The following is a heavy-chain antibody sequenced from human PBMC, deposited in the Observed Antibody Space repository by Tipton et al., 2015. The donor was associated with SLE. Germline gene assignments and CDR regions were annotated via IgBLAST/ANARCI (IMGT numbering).Heavy chain of an antibody. D-gene: IGHD2-2*01. Sequence: TLSLTCTVSGGSISSGGYYWSWIRQHPGKGLEWIGYIYYSGSTYYNPSLKSRVTISVDTSKNQFSLKLSSVTAADTAVYYCARGVQLSPRAFDIWGQGTMVTGSS. CDR2: IYYSGST. J-gene: IGHJ3*02. V-gene: IGHV4-31*03. CDR3: ARGVQLSPRAFDI. CDR1: GGSISSGGYY.